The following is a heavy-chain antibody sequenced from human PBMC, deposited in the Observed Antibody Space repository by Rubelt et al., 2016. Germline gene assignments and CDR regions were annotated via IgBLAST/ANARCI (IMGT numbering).Heavy chain of an antibody. Sequence: QLQLQESGPGLVKPSETLSLTCAVSGGSISSSTYYWGWIRQPPGKGLEWIASIYYSGSTYYNPSLKSRVTISVDTSKNPFSLKLNSVTAADTAVYYFARQGGDHSPFRYCGQGALVTVYS. J-gene: IGHJ4*02. D-gene: IGHD2-21*01. CDR3: ARQGGDHSPFRY. CDR1: GGSISSSTYY. CDR2: IYYSGST. V-gene: IGHV4-39*01.